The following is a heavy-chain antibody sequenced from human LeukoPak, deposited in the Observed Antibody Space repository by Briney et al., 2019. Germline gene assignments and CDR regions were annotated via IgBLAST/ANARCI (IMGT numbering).Heavy chain of an antibody. J-gene: IGHJ4*02. CDR2: IYQSGST. CDR3: ARQESGSYYPFDY. D-gene: IGHD1-26*01. Sequence: SETLSLTCTVSGGSVSGASVGRGAHFWNWIRQAPGKGLEWIGYIYQSGSTYFNPSLKSRVSISIDTSKNQFSLKLSSVTAADTAVYYCARQESGSYYPFDYWGQGTLVTVSP. CDR1: GASVGRGAHF. V-gene: IGHV4-30-2*01.